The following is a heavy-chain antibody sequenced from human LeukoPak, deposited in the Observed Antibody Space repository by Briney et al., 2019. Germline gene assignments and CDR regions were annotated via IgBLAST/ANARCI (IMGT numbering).Heavy chain of an antibody. J-gene: IGHJ5*02. CDR2: IYSSGST. CDR1: GGPISSGSYY. V-gene: IGHV4-61*02. Sequence: PSEPLSLTCTVSGGPISSGSYYWSWIRQPAGKGLEWIGRIYSSGSTNYNPSLKSRVTISVDTSKNPFSLKLSFVTAADTAVYYCARSVYYDSSGYYFPARWFDPWGQGTLVSVTS. CDR3: ARSVYYDSSGYYFPARWFDP. D-gene: IGHD3-22*01.